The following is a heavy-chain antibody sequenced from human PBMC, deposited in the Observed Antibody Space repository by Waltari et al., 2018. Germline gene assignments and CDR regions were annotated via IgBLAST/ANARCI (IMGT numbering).Heavy chain of an antibody. J-gene: IGHJ2*01. Sequence: EVQLLESGGGLVQPGGSLRLSCAASGFPFSSYAMSWVRQAPGKGRGWVSAISGSGGSTYYADSVKCRFTISRDNSKNTLYLQMDSLRAEDTAVYYCARGETYWYFDLWGRGTLVTVSS. D-gene: IGHD3-10*01. CDR2: ISGSGGST. CDR3: ARGETYWYFDL. CDR1: GFPFSSYA. V-gene: IGHV3-23*01.